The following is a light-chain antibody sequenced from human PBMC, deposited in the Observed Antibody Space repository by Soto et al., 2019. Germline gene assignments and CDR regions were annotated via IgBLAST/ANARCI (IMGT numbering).Light chain of an antibody. CDR1: SNDVATYNL. CDR2: EDT. V-gene: IGLV2-23*01. J-gene: IGLJ3*02. CDR3: CSYAGRNTWV. Sequence: QSALTQPASVSGSPGQSITISCTGSSNDVATYNLVSWYQHHPGKAPKLMIYEDTKRSSGVSNRFSGSKSGYTASLTISGLRAEDEADYYCCSYAGRNTWVFGGGTKLTVL.